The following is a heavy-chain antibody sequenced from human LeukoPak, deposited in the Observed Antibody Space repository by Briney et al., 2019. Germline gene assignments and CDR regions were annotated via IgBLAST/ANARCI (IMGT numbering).Heavy chain of an antibody. D-gene: IGHD5-18*01. V-gene: IGHV3-30*02. J-gene: IGHJ4*02. CDR2: IRYDGTSK. Sequence: GGSLRLSCAASGFTFSSSGMHRVRQAPGKGLEWVASIRYDGTSKYYADSVKGRFTISRDNSKNTVYLQMNSLRADDTAVYYCAVASLIDILQLWPVGWGQGTLVTVSS. CDR1: GFTFSSSG. CDR3: AVASLIDILQLWPVG.